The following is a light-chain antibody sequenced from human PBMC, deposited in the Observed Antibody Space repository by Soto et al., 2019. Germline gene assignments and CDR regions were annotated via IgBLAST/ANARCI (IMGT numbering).Light chain of an antibody. V-gene: IGKV1-5*03. J-gene: IGKJ1*01. CDR1: QSISSW. CDR2: KAS. CDR3: QQRKT. Sequence: DIQMTQSPSTLSASVGDRVTITCRASQSISSWLAWYQQKPGKAPKLLIYKASSLESGVPSRFSGSGSGTEFTLTISSLQPDDFATYYCQQRKTFGQGTKVDI.